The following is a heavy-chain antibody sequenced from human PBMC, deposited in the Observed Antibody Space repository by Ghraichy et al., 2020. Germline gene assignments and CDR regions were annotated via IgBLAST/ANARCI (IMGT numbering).Heavy chain of an antibody. CDR1: GGSISSSSYY. V-gene: IGHV4-39*01. CDR2: IYYSAST. Sequence: SETLSLTCTVSGGSISSSSYYWGWIRQPPGKGLEWIGSIYYSASTYYNPSLKSRVTISVDTTKNQFSLKLSSGTAADTAVYYCARQGRDHDWYFDLWGRGTLVTVSS. CDR3: ARQGRDHDWYFDL. J-gene: IGHJ2*01.